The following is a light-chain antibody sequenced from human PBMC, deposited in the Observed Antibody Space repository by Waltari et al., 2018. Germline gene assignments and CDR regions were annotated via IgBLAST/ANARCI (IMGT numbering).Light chain of an antibody. Sequence: QSALTQPASVSGSPGQAIIISCTGTGREVGGYEYFSWYQQYPGKAPRLIIYDVYNRPSGVSNRFSGSKSDNTASLTISGLQAEDESVYYCSSYTSSGVVFGGGTKLTVL. CDR1: GREVGGYEY. V-gene: IGLV2-14*01. J-gene: IGLJ2*01. CDR3: SSYTSSGVV. CDR2: DVY.